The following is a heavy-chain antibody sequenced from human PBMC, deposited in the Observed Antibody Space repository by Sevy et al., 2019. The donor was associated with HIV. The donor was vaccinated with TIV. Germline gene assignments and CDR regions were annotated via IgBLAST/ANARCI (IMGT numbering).Heavy chain of an antibody. Sequence: GGYLRLSCAASGFTFSTHWMSWVRQAPGKGLEWVANIKEEGSEKYYVDSVKGRFTISRDNAKNSLFLQMNSLRAEDTAVYYCAKDVYWGQGTLVTVSS. V-gene: IGHV3-7*03. CDR3: AKDVY. J-gene: IGHJ4*02. CDR2: IKEEGSEK. CDR1: GFTFSTHW.